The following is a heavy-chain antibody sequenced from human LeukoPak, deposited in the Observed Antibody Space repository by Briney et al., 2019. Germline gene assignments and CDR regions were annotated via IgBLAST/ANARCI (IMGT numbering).Heavy chain of an antibody. Sequence: SETLSLTCTVSGGSMSGYYWSWIRQPPGKGLEWIGYIHYSGTTNYNPSLKSRVTISLDTSKNQFSLKLSSVTAADTAVYYCAREKVEMATIFYYYGMDVWGQGTTVTVSS. J-gene: IGHJ6*02. V-gene: IGHV4-59*01. CDR1: GGSMSGYY. D-gene: IGHD5-24*01. CDR2: IHYSGTT. CDR3: AREKVEMATIFYYYGMDV.